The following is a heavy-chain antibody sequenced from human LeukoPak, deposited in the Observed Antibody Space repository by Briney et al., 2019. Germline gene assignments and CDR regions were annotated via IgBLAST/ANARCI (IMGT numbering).Heavy chain of an antibody. CDR1: GFTFSSYA. D-gene: IGHD2/OR15-2a*01. CDR2: ISGSGGST. Sequence: GGSLRLSCAASGFTFSSYAMSWVRQAPGKGLEWVSGISGSGGSTYYADSVKGRFTISRDNSKNTLYLQMNSLRAEDTALYYCVKEDTHIVIPSGGFDMWGQGTMVTVSS. CDR3: VKEDTHIVIPSGGFDM. V-gene: IGHV3-23*01. J-gene: IGHJ3*02.